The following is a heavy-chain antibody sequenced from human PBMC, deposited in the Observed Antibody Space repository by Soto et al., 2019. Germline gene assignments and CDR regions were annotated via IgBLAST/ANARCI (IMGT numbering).Heavy chain of an antibody. CDR2: ISYVGSKT. Sequence: GGSLRLSCAASGFTFSRYGMHWVRQAPGKGLEWVALISYVGSKTYYADSVKGRFTISRDNSKNTLYLQMSSLRVEDTAVYYCAKVRLRDYSLGYVFDSWGQGTLVTVSS. J-gene: IGHJ4*02. V-gene: IGHV3-30*18. CDR1: GFTFSRYG. CDR3: AKVRLRDYSLGYVFDS. D-gene: IGHD5-18*01.